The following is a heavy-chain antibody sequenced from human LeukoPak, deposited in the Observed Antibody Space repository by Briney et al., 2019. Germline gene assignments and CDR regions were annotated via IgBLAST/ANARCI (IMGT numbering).Heavy chain of an antibody. J-gene: IGHJ4*02. Sequence: ASVKVSCKASGYTFTAYYIHWVRQAPGQGLEWMGWINPNSGGTNYAQKFQGRVTMTRDTSISTAYMDLSRLRSDDTAVYYCARGGIYCSTTSCLGEGYYFDYWGQGTLVTVSS. CDR2: INPNSGGT. CDR3: ARGGIYCSTTSCLGEGYYFDY. V-gene: IGHV1-2*02. D-gene: IGHD2-2*01. CDR1: GYTFTAYY.